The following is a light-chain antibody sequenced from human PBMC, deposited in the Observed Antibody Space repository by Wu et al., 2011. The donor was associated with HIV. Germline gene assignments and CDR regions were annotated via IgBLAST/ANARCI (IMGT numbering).Light chain of an antibody. V-gene: IGKV3-11*01. CDR3: QQRGYWGT. CDR1: QSVSSH. J-gene: IGKJ4*01. CDR2: GAS. Sequence: ATLSCRASQSVSSHLAWYQQKPGQAPRLLIYGASNRATDIPARFSGSGSGTDFTLTISSLEPEDFAVYYCQQRGYWGTFGGGTKVETK.